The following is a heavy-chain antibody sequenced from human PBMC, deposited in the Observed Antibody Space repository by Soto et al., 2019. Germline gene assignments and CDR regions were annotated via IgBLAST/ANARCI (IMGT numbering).Heavy chain of an antibody. V-gene: IGHV3-48*03. CDR2: INSGGTSI. J-gene: IGHJ4*01. CDR1: GFTVNHYE. D-gene: IGHD4-17*01. Sequence: CVSMRLSCAACGFTVNHYEMSWVRQSPGKGLEWVSYINSGGTSIKYADSVKGRFTISRDNARNSLYLQRNSLSDEDTAVYYCARENYGDDMDFWGQGALVTVSS. CDR3: ARENYGDDMDF.